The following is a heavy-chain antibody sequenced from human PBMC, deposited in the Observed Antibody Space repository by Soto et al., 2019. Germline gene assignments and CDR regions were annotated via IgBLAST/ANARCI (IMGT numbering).Heavy chain of an antibody. CDR3: ARGLTMGQLPSHFDH. Sequence: SETLSLTCTVSGGSVSNDNFYWSWIRQPPGKGLEWIGYVHSSGITNYNPSLKRRVTISVDTSRNQFSLRLSSVTAADTAVYYCARGLTMGQLPSHFDHWGQVPLVTFSS. CDR2: VHSSGIT. V-gene: IGHV4-61*01. CDR1: GGSVSNDNFY. J-gene: IGHJ5*02. D-gene: IGHD3-16*01.